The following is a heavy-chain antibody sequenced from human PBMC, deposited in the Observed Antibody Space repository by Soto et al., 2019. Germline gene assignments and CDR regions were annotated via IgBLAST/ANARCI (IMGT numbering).Heavy chain of an antibody. V-gene: IGHV1-69*13. J-gene: IGHJ6*02. CDR3: ARSEYYYGSGSYPNIYYYYGMDV. CDR1: GGTFSSYA. D-gene: IGHD3-10*01. CDR2: IIPIFGTA. Sequence: GPSVKVSCKASGGTFSSYAISWVRQAPGQGLEWMGGIIPIFGTANYAQKFQGRVTITADESTSTAYMELSSLRSEDTAVYYCARSEYYYGSGSYPNIYYYYGMDVWGQGTTVTVSS.